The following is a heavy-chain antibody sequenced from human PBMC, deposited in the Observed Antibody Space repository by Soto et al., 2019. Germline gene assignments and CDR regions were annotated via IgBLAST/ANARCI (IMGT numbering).Heavy chain of an antibody. J-gene: IGHJ5*02. D-gene: IGHD2-15*01. Sequence: ASVKVSCKASGGTFSSYAISWVRQAPGQGLEWMGGIIPIFGTANYAQKFQGRVTITADESTSTAYMELSSLRSEDTAVYYCARLSSDDCSGGSCYSAHYWFDPWGQGTLVTVSS. CDR3: ARLSSDDCSGGSCYSAHYWFDP. CDR1: GGTFSSYA. CDR2: IIPIFGTA. V-gene: IGHV1-69*13.